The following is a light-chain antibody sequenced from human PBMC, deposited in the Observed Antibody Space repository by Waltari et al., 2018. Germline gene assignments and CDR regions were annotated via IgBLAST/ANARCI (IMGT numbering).Light chain of an antibody. CDR1: SSNIGSNY. J-gene: IGLJ3*02. CDR2: RNN. CDR3: AACDDSLSGGV. Sequence: QSVLTQPPSASGTPGQRVTISCSGSSSNIGSNYVSWYQQLPGTAPNPLLYRNNQRPSVVPDRFAGSESGTSASLAISGLRSDDDADYYCAACDDSLSGGVFGGGTRLTVL. V-gene: IGLV1-47*01.